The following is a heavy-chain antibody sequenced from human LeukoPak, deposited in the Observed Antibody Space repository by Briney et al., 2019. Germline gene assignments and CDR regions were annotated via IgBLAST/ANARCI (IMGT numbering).Heavy chain of an antibody. CDR2: IYTSGST. CDR1: GGAISNAA. V-gene: IGHV4-4*07. J-gene: IGHJ5*02. D-gene: IGHD6-13*01. Sequence: PSETLSLTCTLSGGAISNAAWTGLWQPAGKGLEWIGRIYTSGSTNYNPSLKSRVTMSVDTSKNQFSLKLSSVTAADTAVYYCARGGRVAAGNNWFDPWGQGTLVTVPS. CDR3: ARGGRVAAGNNWFDP.